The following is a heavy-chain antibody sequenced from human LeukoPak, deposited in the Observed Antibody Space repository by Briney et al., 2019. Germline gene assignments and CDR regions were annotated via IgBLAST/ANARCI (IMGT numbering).Heavy chain of an antibody. Sequence: GGSLRLSCAASGFTFSSYAMSWVRQAPGQGLEWVSAISGSGGSTYYADSVKGRFTISRDNSKNTLYLQMNSLRAEDTAVYYCATYCSSTSCYSRYSMDVWGQGTTVTVSS. CDR3: ATYCSSTSCYSRYSMDV. CDR1: GFTFSSYA. J-gene: IGHJ6*02. CDR2: ISGSGGST. V-gene: IGHV3-23*01. D-gene: IGHD2-2*01.